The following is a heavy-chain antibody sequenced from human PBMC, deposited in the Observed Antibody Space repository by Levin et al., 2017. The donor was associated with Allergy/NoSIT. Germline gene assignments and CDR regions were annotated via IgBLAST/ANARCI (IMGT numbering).Heavy chain of an antibody. CDR1: GYTFTSYD. V-gene: IGHV1-8*01. CDR2: MNPNSGNT. D-gene: IGHD5-18*01. Sequence: ASVKVSCKASGYTFTSYDINWVRQATGQGLEWMGWMNPNSGNTGYAQKFQGRVTMTRNTSISTAYMELSSLRSEDTAVYYCARVGYSYGYGTTDYWGQGTLVTVSS. CDR3: ARVGYSYGYGTTDY. J-gene: IGHJ4*02.